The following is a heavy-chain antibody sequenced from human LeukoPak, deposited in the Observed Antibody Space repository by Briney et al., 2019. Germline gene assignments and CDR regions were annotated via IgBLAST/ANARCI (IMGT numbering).Heavy chain of an antibody. CDR3: AKATYYDSIEPVQVFDI. D-gene: IGHD3-3*01. V-gene: IGHV3-30*02. CDR1: GFTFSSYG. Sequence: GGSLRLSCAASGFTFSSYGMHWVRQAPGKGLEWVAFIRYDGSNKYYADSVKGRFTISRDNSKNTLYLQMNSLRAEDTAVYYCAKATYYDSIEPVQVFDIWGQGTMVTVSS. CDR2: IRYDGSNK. J-gene: IGHJ3*02.